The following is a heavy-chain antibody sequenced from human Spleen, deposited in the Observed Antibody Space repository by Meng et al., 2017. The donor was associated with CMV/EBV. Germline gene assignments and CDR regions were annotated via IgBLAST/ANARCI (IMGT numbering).Heavy chain of an antibody. CDR1: TFTGYY. Sequence: TFTGYYMHWVRQAPGQGLEWMGWINPNSGGTNYAQKFQGRVTMTRDTSISTAYMELSRLRSDDTAVYYCARGALYCSSTSCYRAGDYWGQGTPVTVSS. CDR3: ARGALYCSSTSCYRAGDY. V-gene: IGHV1-2*02. J-gene: IGHJ4*02. D-gene: IGHD2-2*01. CDR2: INPNSGGT.